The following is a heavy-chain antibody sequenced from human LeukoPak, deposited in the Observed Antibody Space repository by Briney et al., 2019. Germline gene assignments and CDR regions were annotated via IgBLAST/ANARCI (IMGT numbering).Heavy chain of an antibody. CDR1: GYSISSGYY. Sequence: SETLSLTCTVSGYSISSGYYWGWIRQPPGKGLEWIGSIYHSGSTYYNPSLKSRVTISVDTSKNQFSLKLSSVTAADTAVYYCARGRPTTVTTNYYYMDVWGKGTTVTVSS. D-gene: IGHD4-11*01. V-gene: IGHV4-38-2*02. J-gene: IGHJ6*03. CDR2: IYHSGST. CDR3: ARGRPTTVTTNYYYMDV.